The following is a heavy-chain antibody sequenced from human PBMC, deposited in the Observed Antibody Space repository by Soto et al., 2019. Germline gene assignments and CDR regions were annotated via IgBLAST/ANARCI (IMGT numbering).Heavy chain of an antibody. D-gene: IGHD2-15*01. CDR1: GYTFTDYD. Sequence: QEQLVQSGAEVKKPGASVKVSCKTSGYTFTDYDINWVRQATGQGLEWIGWMNPNSGETGYAQKFQARGPMTRSASLGTAYLALSSLRSEDTAVYYCARVAVAARPRWYNWFDPWGQGTLVSVSS. CDR2: MNPNSGET. V-gene: IGHV1-8*02. CDR3: ARVAVAARPRWYNWFDP. J-gene: IGHJ5*02.